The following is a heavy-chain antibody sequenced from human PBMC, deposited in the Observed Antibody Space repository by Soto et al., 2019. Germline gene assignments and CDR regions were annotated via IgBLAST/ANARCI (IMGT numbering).Heavy chain of an antibody. Sequence: TLSLTCTVSGGSISSGGYYWSWIRQHPGKGLEWIGYIYYSGSTYYNPSLKSRVTISVDTSKNQFSLKLSSVTAADTAVYYCARVKVQSITMIVVPRGWFDPWGQGTLVTVSS. D-gene: IGHD3-22*01. V-gene: IGHV4-31*03. J-gene: IGHJ5*02. CDR2: IYYSGST. CDR3: ARVKVQSITMIVVPRGWFDP. CDR1: GGSISSGGYY.